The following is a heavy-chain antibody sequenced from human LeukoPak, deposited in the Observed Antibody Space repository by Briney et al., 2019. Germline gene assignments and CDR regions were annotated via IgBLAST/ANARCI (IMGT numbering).Heavy chain of an antibody. V-gene: IGHV4-39*01. Sequence: SETLSLTCTVSGGSISSSSYYWGWIRQPPGKGLEWIGSIYYSGSTYYNPSLKSRVTISVDTSKNQFSLKLSSVTAADTAVYCCARHEYCSGGSCYLDWYFDLWGRGTLVTVSS. D-gene: IGHD2-15*01. J-gene: IGHJ2*01. CDR3: ARHEYCSGGSCYLDWYFDL. CDR2: IYYSGST. CDR1: GGSISSSSYY.